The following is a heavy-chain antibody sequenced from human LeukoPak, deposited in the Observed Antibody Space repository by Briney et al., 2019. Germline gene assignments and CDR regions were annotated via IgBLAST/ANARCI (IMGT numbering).Heavy chain of an antibody. D-gene: IGHD6-19*01. Sequence: SETLSLTCTVSGYSISSGYYWGWIRQPPGKGLEWIGSIYHSGSTYYNPSLKSRVTISVDTSKNQFSLSLRSVTAADTAVYYCARERAGYTSGWSLDYWGPGTLVTVSS. J-gene: IGHJ4*02. V-gene: IGHV4-38-2*02. CDR1: GYSISSGYY. CDR3: ARERAGYTSGWSLDY. CDR2: IYHSGST.